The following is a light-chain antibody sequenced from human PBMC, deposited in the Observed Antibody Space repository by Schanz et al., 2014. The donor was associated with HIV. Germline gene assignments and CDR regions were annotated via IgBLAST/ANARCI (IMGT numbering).Light chain of an antibody. CDR3: QQAYDPPFT. CDR1: QSVSSNF. V-gene: IGKV3-20*01. CDR2: AAS. J-gene: IGKJ4*01. Sequence: VLTQSPGTLSLSPGERATLSCRASQSVSSNFLAWYQQKPGQAPRLLIYAASTRATGIPDRFSGSGSGTDFTLTITSVQPEDFATYYCQQAYDPPFTFGGGTKV.